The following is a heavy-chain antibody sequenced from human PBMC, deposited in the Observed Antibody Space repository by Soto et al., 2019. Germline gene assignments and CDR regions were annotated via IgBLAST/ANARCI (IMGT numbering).Heavy chain of an antibody. Sequence: PSETLSLTCAVSGGSISSGGYSWSWIRQPPGKGLEWIGYIYHSGSTYYNPSLKSRVTISVDRSKNQFSLKLSSVTAGDTAVYYCARGMTTVTTLDYWGQGTLVTVSS. CDR2: IYHSGST. D-gene: IGHD4-4*01. CDR1: GGSISSGGYS. J-gene: IGHJ4*02. CDR3: ARGMTTVTTLDY. V-gene: IGHV4-30-2*01.